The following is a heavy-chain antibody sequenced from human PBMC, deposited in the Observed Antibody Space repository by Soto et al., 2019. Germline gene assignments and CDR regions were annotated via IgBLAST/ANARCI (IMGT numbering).Heavy chain of an antibody. CDR1: GFSFSIFW. Sequence: EVQLVESGGDLVQPGGYLRLSCAASGFSFSIFWLHWVRQAPGKWLVWVSSINGGGSSADYADSVKGRFTFSRDNAKNTVYLQLNSLRAEDTAVYYCTRGGVYSGYETFDSWGQGTLVTVSS. J-gene: IGHJ5*01. CDR3: TRGGVYSGYETFDS. CDR2: INGGGSSA. V-gene: IGHV3-74*01. D-gene: IGHD5-12*01.